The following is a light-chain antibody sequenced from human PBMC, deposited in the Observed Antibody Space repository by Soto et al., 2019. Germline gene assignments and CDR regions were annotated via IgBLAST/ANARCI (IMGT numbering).Light chain of an antibody. CDR3: QQYGSSVWT. V-gene: IGKV3-20*01. CDR1: QSVYSNY. CDR2: GAF. Sequence: EIVLTQSPGTLSLSPGERATLSCRASQSVYSNYLAWYQQKPGQAPRLLIHGAFSSATGIPDRFSGRGSETDCTHTISVLEPEDFAVYYCQQYGSSVWTLGEGTKVEIK. J-gene: IGKJ1*01.